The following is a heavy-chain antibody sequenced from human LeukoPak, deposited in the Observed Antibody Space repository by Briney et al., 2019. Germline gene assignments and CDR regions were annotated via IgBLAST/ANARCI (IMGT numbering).Heavy chain of an antibody. D-gene: IGHD5-24*01. V-gene: IGHV6-1*01. CDR3: ARQNNTYHHYNLGWFDP. CDR2: TYYRSKWYN. J-gene: IGHJ5*02. Sequence: RSQTLSLTCAISGDSVSSNSAAWNWIRQSPSRGLEWLGRTYYRSKWYNDYAVSVKSRITINPDTSKNQFSLQLSSVTPEDTAVYYCARQNNTYHHYNLGWFDPWGQGTLVTVSS. CDR1: GDSVSSNSAA.